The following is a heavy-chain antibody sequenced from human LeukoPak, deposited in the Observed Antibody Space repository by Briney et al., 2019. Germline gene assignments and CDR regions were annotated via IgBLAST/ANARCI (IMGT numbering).Heavy chain of an antibody. CDR2: TYYRSKWYN. D-gene: IGHD6-19*01. CDR3: ARENSRGRFDY. V-gene: IGHV6-1*01. J-gene: IGHJ4*02. CDR1: GDSVSSNTAA. Sequence: SQTLSLTCGISGDSVSSNTAAWNWIRQSASRGLEWLERTYYRSKWYNNYAVSVKSRITINSDSSKNQVSLQLNSVSPEDTAMYYCARENSRGRFDYWGQGTLVTVSS.